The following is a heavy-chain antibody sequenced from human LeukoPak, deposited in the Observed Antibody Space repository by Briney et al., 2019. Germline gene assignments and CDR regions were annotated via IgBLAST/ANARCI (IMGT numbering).Heavy chain of an antibody. J-gene: IGHJ6*03. CDR2: ISAYNGNT. Sequence: ASVKVSCKASGYTFTSYGISWVRQAPGQGLEWMGWISAYNGNTNYAQKLQGRVTMTTDTSTSTAYMELRRLRSDDTAVYYCARELRVRGVIYYYYYMDVWGKGTTVTISS. V-gene: IGHV1-18*01. D-gene: IGHD3-10*01. CDR3: ARELRVRGVIYYYYYMDV. CDR1: GYTFTSYG.